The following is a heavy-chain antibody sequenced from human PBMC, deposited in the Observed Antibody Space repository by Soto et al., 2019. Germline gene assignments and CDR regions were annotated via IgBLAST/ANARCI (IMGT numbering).Heavy chain of an antibody. CDR3: ARDRVSYSGDGDAFDI. D-gene: IGHD5-12*01. Sequence: QVQLVESGGGVVQPGRSLRLSCAASGFTFSRYGMNWVRQAPGKGLEWVAGIGHDGSSKYYEDSVKGRLTILRDNSKNRMNVKMNTRRVEDTAVYYCARDRVSYSGDGDAFDIWGQGTRVTVSS. J-gene: IGHJ3*02. CDR2: IGHDGSSK. V-gene: IGHV3-33*01. CDR1: GFTFSRYG.